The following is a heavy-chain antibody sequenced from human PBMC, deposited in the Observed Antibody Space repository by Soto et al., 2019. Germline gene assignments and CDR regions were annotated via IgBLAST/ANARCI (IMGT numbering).Heavy chain of an antibody. D-gene: IGHD5-12*01. CDR1: GFPFRTYA. CDR3: VRDRGYTGYDLEY. J-gene: IGHJ4*02. Sequence: EVQLVESGGGLIQPGGSLRLSCAASGFPFRTYAMNWVRQAPGKGLEWVSYINHNSGPIYYADSGKGRFTISRDNAKNSLYLQMSSVRDEDAAVYYCVRDRGYTGYDLEYWGQGTLVTVSS. CDR2: INHNSGPI. V-gene: IGHV3-48*02.